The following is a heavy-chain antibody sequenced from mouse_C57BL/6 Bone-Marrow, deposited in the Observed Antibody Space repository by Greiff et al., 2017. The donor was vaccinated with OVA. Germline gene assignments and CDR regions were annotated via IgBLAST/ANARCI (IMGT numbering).Heavy chain of an antibody. Sequence: QVQLKESGAELARPGASVKLSCKASGYTFTSYGISWVKQRTGQGLEWIGEIYPRSGNTYYNEKFKGKATLTADKSSSTAYMELRSLTSEDSAVYFCAREGLYYGNYSLDYWGQGTTLTVSS. CDR1: GYTFTSYG. CDR2: IYPRSGNT. CDR3: AREGLYYGNYSLDY. J-gene: IGHJ2*01. D-gene: IGHD2-1*01. V-gene: IGHV1-81*01.